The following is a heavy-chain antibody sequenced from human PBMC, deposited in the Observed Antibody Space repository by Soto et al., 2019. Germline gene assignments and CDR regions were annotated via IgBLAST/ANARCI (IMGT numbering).Heavy chain of an antibody. CDR3: ARDLFDFGVFDY. CDR2: IYHSGST. J-gene: IGHJ4*02. V-gene: IGHV4-38-2*02. Sequence: ASETLSLTCAVSGYSISSGYYWGWIRQPPGKGLEWIGSIYHSGSTYYNPSLKSRVTISVDTSKNQFSLKLSSVTAADTAVYYCARDLFDFGVFDYWGQGTLVTVSS. D-gene: IGHD3-10*01. CDR1: GYSISSGYY.